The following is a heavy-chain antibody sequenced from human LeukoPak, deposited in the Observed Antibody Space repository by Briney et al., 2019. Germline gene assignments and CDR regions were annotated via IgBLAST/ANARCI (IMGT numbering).Heavy chain of an antibody. CDR1: GFTFSSYG. J-gene: IGHJ4*02. V-gene: IGHV3-30*03. Sequence: GGSLRLSCAASGFTFSSYGMHWVRQAPGKGLEWVAVISYDGSNKYYADSVKGRFTISRDNAKNSLYVQMNSLRAEDTAVYYCARVGQWLGGSYFDYWGQGTLVTVSS. CDR2: ISYDGSNK. D-gene: IGHD6-19*01. CDR3: ARVGQWLGGSYFDY.